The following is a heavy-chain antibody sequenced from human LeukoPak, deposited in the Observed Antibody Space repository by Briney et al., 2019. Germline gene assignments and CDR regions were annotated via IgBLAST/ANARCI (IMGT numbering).Heavy chain of an antibody. D-gene: IGHD2-2*02. Sequence: GGALRLSCAASGFTLTNTYMTWVRQAPGKGLEGVSVIDSGGTTYYADSVTGRFTMSGDTSKNTLYLQMNSMKSEDTATYYCARDSYTTNWFFYWGQGTLVTVSS. J-gene: IGHJ5*01. CDR1: GFTLTNTY. CDR3: ARDSYTTNWFFY. CDR2: IDSGGTT. V-gene: IGHV3-66*02.